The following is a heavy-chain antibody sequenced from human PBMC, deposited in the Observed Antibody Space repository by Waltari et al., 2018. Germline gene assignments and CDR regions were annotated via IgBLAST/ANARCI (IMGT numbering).Heavy chain of an antibody. Sequence: LQLQESGPGLVKPSETLSLTCTVSGGSISSSSYYWGWIRQPPGKGPEWIGIIYYSGSTYYNPSLKSRVTISVDTSKNQFSLKLSSVTAADTAVYYCARRDDFWSGYYDPNYWGQGTLVTVSS. CDR3: ARRDDFWSGYYDPNY. CDR1: GGSISSSSYY. V-gene: IGHV4-39*01. D-gene: IGHD3-3*01. J-gene: IGHJ4*02. CDR2: IYYSGST.